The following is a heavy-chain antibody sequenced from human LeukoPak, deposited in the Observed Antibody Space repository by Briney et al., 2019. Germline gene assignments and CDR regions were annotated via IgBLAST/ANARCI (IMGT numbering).Heavy chain of an antibody. CDR1: GGSISSSTYY. Sequence: PSETLSLTCTVSGGSISSSTYYWGWIRQPPGKGLEWIGSIYYSGSAYYNPSLKSRVTISVDTSKNQFSLRLSSVTAADTAVYRCARHVAAAYYMDVWGRGTTVTVSS. V-gene: IGHV4-39*01. CDR2: IYYSGSA. D-gene: IGHD6-13*01. CDR3: ARHVAAAYYMDV. J-gene: IGHJ6*03.